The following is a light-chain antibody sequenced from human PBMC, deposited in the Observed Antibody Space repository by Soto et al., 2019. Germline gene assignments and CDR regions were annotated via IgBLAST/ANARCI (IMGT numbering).Light chain of an antibody. V-gene: IGKV4-1*01. Sequence: DIVMTQSPDSLAVSLGERATINCKSSQSVLSTSNNKDHLGWYQQKPGQPPKLLIYWASTRESGVPDRFSGSGSGTDFTLTISSLQAEDVAVYYCQQYYGAPITFGQGTRLEIK. CDR1: QSVLSTSNNKDH. CDR2: WAS. CDR3: QQYYGAPIT. J-gene: IGKJ5*01.